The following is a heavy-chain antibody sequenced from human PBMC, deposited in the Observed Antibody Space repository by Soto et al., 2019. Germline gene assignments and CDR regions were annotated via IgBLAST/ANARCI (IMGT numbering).Heavy chain of an antibody. V-gene: IGHV3-33*01. J-gene: IGHJ6*02. D-gene: IGHD4-4*01. CDR3: ARDPSTVALYYYYGMDV. Sequence: QVQLVESGGGVVQPGRSLRLSCAASGFTFSSYGMHWVRQAPGKGLEWVAVIWSDGSNKYYADSVKGRFTISRDNSKNTLYLQMNSLRAEDTAVYYCARDPSTVALYYYYGMDVWGQGTTVTVSS. CDR1: GFTFSSYG. CDR2: IWSDGSNK.